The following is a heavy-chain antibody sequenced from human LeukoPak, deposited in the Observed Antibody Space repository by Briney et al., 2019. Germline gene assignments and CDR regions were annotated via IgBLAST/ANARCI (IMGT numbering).Heavy chain of an antibody. CDR2: IIPIFGTA. D-gene: IGHD3-3*01. CDR1: GGTFSSYA. J-gene: IGHJ5*02. V-gene: IGHV1-69*13. CDR3: ARDGKITIFGVVINNWFDP. Sequence: GASVKVSCKASGGTFSSYAISWVRQAPGQGLEWMGGIIPIFGTANYAQKFQGRVTITADESTSTAHMELSSLRSEDTAVYYCARDGKITIFGVVINNWFDPWGQGTVVTVSS.